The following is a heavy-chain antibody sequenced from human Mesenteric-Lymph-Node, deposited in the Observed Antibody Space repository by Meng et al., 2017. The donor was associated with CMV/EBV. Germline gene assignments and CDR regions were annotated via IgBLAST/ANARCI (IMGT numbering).Heavy chain of an antibody. CDR1: GGSISSRTW. CDR2: IYHSGST. CDR3: ARAGVSARAFIDY. V-gene: IGHV4-4*02. D-gene: IGHD6-6*01. J-gene: IGHJ4*02. Sequence: VSGGSISSRTWWSWVRQPPGKGLEWIGEIYHSGSTNSNPSLKSRVTISVDKSKNQFSLKLSSVTAADTAVYYCARAGVSARAFIDYWGQGTLVTVSS.